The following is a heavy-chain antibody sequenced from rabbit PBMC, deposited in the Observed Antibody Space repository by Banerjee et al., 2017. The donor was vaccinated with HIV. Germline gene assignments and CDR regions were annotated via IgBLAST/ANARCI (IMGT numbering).Heavy chain of an antibody. J-gene: IGHJ4*01. CDR3: ARDLLGVIGWNFNL. Sequence: QQLEESGGDLVKPGASLTLTCIASGVSFSGDSYMCWVRQAPGKGLEWVVCIDAGSSGFTYFASWAKGRFTISKTSSNTVTLQMTSLTAADTATCFCARDLLGVIGWNFNLWGPGTLVTVS. D-gene: IGHD1-1*01. CDR2: IDAGSSGFT. V-gene: IGHV1S40*01. CDR1: GVSFSGDSY.